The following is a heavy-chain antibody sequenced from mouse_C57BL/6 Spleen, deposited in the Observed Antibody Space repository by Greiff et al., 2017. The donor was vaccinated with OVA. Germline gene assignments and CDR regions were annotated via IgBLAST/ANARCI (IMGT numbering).Heavy chain of an antibody. V-gene: IGHV1-81*01. J-gene: IGHJ1*03. CDR1: GYTFTSYG. CDR2: IYPRSGNT. D-gene: IGHD2-2*01. Sequence: QVQLQQSGAELARPGASVKLSCKASGYTFTSYGISWVKQRTGQGLEWIGEIYPRSGNTYYNEKFKGKATLTADKSSSTAYMELRSLTSEDSAVYFCARRGYGYDWYFDVWGTGTTVTVSS. CDR3: ARRGYGYDWYFDV.